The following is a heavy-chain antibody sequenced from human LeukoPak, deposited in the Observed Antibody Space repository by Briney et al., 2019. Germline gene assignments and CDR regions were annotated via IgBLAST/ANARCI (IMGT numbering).Heavy chain of an antibody. J-gene: IGHJ3*02. CDR2: IYPGDSDT. V-gene: IGHV5-51*01. Sequence: GESLKISCKGSGYSFTSYWIGWVRQMPGKGLEWMGIIYPGDSDTRYSPSFQGQVTISADKSISTAYLQWSSLKASDTAMYYCARRRSDFWSGYYAFDIWGQGTMVTVSS. CDR1: GYSFTSYW. D-gene: IGHD3-3*01. CDR3: ARRRSDFWSGYYAFDI.